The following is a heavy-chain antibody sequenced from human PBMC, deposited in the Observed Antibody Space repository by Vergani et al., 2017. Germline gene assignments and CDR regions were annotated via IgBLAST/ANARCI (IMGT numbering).Heavy chain of an antibody. CDR2: IYYSGST. Sequence: QVQLQESGPGLVKPSETLSLTCTVSGGSISSYYWSWIRQPPGKGLEWIGYIYYSGSTNYNPSLKSRVTISVDTSKNQFSLKLSSVTAADTAVYSCARDSLDWNGIYYYYYMDVWGKGTTVTVSS. V-gene: IGHV4-59*01. CDR1: GGSISSYY. CDR3: ARDSLDWNGIYYYYYMDV. D-gene: IGHD1-1*01. J-gene: IGHJ6*03.